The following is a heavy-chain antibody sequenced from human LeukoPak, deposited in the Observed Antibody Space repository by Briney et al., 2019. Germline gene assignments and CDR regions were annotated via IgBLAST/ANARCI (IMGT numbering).Heavy chain of an antibody. CDR2: ISSNGGST. Sequence: PGGSLRLSCAASGFTFSSYAMHWVRQAPGKGLEYVSAISSNGGSTYYANSVKGRFTISRDNSKNTLYLQMGSLRAEDMAVYYCARRWSSSWGAFDIWGQGTMVTVSS. CDR3: ARRWSSSWGAFDI. D-gene: IGHD6-13*01. V-gene: IGHV3-64*01. J-gene: IGHJ3*02. CDR1: GFTFSSYA.